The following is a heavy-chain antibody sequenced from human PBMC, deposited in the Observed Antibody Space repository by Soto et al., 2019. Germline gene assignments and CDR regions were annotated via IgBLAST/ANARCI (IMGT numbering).Heavy chain of an antibody. CDR2: IIPIFGTA. Sequence: SVKVSCKASGGTFSSYAISWVRQAPGQGLEWMGGIIPIFGTANYAQKFQGRVTITADESTSTAYMELSNLRSEDTAVYYCARVQYYDSSGYWGNWFDPWGQGTLVTVSS. CDR1: GGTFSSYA. CDR3: ARVQYYDSSGYWGNWFDP. V-gene: IGHV1-69*13. D-gene: IGHD3-22*01. J-gene: IGHJ5*02.